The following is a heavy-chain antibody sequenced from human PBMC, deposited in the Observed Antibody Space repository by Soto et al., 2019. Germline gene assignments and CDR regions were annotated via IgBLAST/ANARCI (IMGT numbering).Heavy chain of an antibody. CDR1: GGSISSGSYY. J-gene: IGHJ5*02. CDR3: ARTSSIAVAGRGKNWFDP. D-gene: IGHD6-19*01. V-gene: IGHV4-39*01. CDR2: IYYSGGT. Sequence: PSETLSLTCTVSGGSISSGSYYWGWIRQPPGKGLEWIGSIYYSGGTYYNPSLKSRVTISVDTSKNQFSLKLSSVTAADTAVYYCARTSSIAVAGRGKNWFDPWGQGTLVTVSS.